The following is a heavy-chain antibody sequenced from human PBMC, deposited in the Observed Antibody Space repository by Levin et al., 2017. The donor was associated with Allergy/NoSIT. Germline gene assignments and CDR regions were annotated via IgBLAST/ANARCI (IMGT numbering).Heavy chain of an antibody. Sequence: GGSLRLSCAASGFTFSSYAMNWVRQSPEKGLEWVSSISGSGGNTYYADSVKGRFTISRDNSKNTLYLQLNSLSAEDTAVYYCAKDLFTRSGWYGRFDYWGQGTLVTVSS. CDR1: GFTFSSYA. CDR3: AKDLFTRSGWYGRFDY. J-gene: IGHJ4*01. V-gene: IGHV3-23*01. CDR2: ISGSGGNT. D-gene: IGHD6-19*01.